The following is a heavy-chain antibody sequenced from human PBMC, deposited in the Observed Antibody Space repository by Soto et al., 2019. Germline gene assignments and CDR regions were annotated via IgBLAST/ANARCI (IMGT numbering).Heavy chain of an antibody. J-gene: IGHJ4*02. Sequence: GGSLRLSCAASGFTFSNFWMSWVRQAPGKGLEWVANIKQDGSEKYYVDSVKGRFTISRDNAKNSLFLQMNSLRAEDTAVYYCARDLPMPRGLFDHWGQGTLVTASS. CDR3: ARDLPMPRGLFDH. V-gene: IGHV3-7*03. D-gene: IGHD3-10*01. CDR2: IKQDGSEK. CDR1: GFTFSNFW.